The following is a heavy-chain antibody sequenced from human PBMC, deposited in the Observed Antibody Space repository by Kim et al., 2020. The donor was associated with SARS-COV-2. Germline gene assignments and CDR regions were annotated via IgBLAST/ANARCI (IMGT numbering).Heavy chain of an antibody. CDR3: ARNNCGGDCYTDY. D-gene: IGHD2-21*02. Sequence: NPSLKSRVTTAVDTSKKQFSLKLTSVTAADTAVYYCARNNCGGDCYTDYWGQGILVTVSS. J-gene: IGHJ4*02. V-gene: IGHV4-39*07.